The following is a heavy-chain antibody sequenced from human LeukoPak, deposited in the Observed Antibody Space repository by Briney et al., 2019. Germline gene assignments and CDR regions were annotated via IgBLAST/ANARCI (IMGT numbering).Heavy chain of an antibody. Sequence: PSETLSLTCTVSGGSISSYYWSWIRQPPGKGLEWIGYIYYSGSTNYNPSLTSRVTISVDTSKNQFSLKLSSVTAADTAVYYCARVPSSGWYRDAFDIWGQGTMVTVSS. CDR2: IYYSGST. V-gene: IGHV4-59*01. D-gene: IGHD6-19*01. CDR3: ARVPSSGWYRDAFDI. J-gene: IGHJ3*02. CDR1: GGSISSYY.